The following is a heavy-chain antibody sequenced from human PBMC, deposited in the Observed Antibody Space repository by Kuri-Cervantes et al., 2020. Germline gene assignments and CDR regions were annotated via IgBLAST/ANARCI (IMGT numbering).Heavy chain of an antibody. CDR1: GYTFTSFD. V-gene: IGHV1-8*01. Sequence: ASVKISCKASGYTFTSFDFNWVRPAPGQGLEWMGWMNPNSANTGFAPKFQGRVSMTSNTSINTAYMELHSLRSEDTAVYYCARGGAAGYCSGGTCYNIDYWGQGTLVTVSS. CDR2: MNPNSANT. J-gene: IGHJ4*02. D-gene: IGHD2-15*01. CDR3: ARGGAAGYCSGGTCYNIDY.